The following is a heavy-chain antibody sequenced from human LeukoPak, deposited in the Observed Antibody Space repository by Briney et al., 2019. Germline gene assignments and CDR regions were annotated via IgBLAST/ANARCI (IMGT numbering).Heavy chain of an antibody. D-gene: IGHD2-15*01. V-gene: IGHV1-8*01. J-gene: IGHJ4*02. CDR3: ARGAPGSSCCGGSCPYFDF. CDR1: GYTFTSYD. Sequence: ASVKVSCKASGYTFTSYDINWARQATGQGLEWMGWVNPNSGHTGFAQKFQGRVSMTTNTSISTAYMEVRSLKSEDTAVYYCARGAPGSSCCGGSCPYFDFWGQGTLVSVSS. CDR2: VNPNSGHT.